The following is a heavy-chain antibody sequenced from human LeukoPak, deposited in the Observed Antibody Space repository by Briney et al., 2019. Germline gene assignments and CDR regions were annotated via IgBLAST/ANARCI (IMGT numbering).Heavy chain of an antibody. V-gene: IGHV3-30-3*01. CDR2: ISYDGTRK. CDR1: GFTFGTYA. J-gene: IGHJ4*02. CDR3: AKDLEGRPGVLVC. D-gene: IGHD6-6*01. Sequence: PGGSLRLSCSASGFTFGTYAMHWVRQAPGKGLEWVAVISYDGTRKFYTDSVRGRFTISRDNSKDTLYLQMDSLTTEDTGLCYCAKDLEGRPGVLVCWGQGTLVTVSS.